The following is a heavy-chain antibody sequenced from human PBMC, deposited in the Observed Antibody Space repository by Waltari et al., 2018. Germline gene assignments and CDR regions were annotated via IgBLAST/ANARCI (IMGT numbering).Heavy chain of an antibody. CDR3: ARSLEGWCDP. Sequence: QVQLVHSGAEVKNPGASVKVSCKASGYTFPSYAINWVRQATGQGLEWMGGMKPNSGNTGYAQKFQGRVTMTRNTSISTVYMELSSLRSEDTAVYYCARSLEGWCDPWGQGTLVTVSS. CDR1: GYTFPSYA. CDR2: MKPNSGNT. J-gene: IGHJ5*02. V-gene: IGHV1-8*01.